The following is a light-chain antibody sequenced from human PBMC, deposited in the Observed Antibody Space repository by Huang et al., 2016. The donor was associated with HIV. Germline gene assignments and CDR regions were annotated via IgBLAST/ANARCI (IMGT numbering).Light chain of an antibody. CDR2: EAS. CDR1: QSGSTR. V-gene: IGKV1-5*03. CDR3: QQYNTFT. J-gene: IGKJ3*01. Sequence: DIQMTQSASTLSAAIGDRVTITCRASQSGSTRLAWYQQQPGKAPRLLIQEASSLESGVPSRISGSGSVTESTLTISSLQPDDSATYSCQQYNTFTFGPGTKVDI.